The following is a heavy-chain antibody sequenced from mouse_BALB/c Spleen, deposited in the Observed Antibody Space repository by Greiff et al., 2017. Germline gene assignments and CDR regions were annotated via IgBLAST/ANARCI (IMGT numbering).Heavy chain of an antibody. Sequence: EVKLMESGGGLVQPGGSRKLSCAASGFTFSSFGMHWVRQAPEKGLEWVAYISSGSSTIYYADTVKGRFTISRDNPKNTLFLQMTSLRSEDTAMYYCARSSNWDWFAYWGQGTLVTVSA. J-gene: IGHJ3*01. CDR1: GFTFSSFG. D-gene: IGHD4-1*01. CDR3: ARSSNWDWFAY. V-gene: IGHV5-17*02. CDR2: ISSGSSTI.